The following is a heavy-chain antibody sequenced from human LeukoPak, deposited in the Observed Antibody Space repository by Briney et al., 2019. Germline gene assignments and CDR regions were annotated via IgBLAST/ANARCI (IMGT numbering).Heavy chain of an antibody. CDR3: ARRYYGSGSPSIYYYYYMDV. V-gene: IGHV4-59*04. D-gene: IGHD3-10*01. J-gene: IGHJ6*03. CDR2: IYYSGST. Sequence: SETLSLTCTVSGDSIRSSYWSWIRQPPGKGLEWIGSIYYSGSTYYNPSLKSRVTISVDTSKNQFSLKLSSVTAADTAVYYCARRYYGSGSPSIYYYYYMDVWGKGTTVTISS. CDR1: GDSIRSSY.